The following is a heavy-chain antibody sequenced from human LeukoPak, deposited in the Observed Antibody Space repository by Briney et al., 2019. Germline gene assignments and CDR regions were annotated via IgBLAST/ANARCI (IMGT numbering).Heavy chain of an antibody. CDR3: ATLFPLIDY. CDR2: FDPEDGET. J-gene: IGHJ4*02. V-gene: IGHV1-24*01. Sequence: ASVKVSCKVSGYTLTELSMHWVRQAPGKGLEWVGGFDPEDGETIYSQKFQGRVTMTGDTSTDTAYMELNSLRSEDTAFYYCATLFPLIDYWGQGTLVTVSS. CDR1: GYTLTELS.